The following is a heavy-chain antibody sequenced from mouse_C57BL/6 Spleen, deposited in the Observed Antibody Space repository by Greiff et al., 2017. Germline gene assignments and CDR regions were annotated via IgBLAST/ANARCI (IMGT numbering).Heavy chain of an antibody. D-gene: IGHD1-1*01. J-gene: IGHJ1*03. Sequence: QLQQSGAELVRPGTSVKVSCKASGYAFTNYLIEWVKQRPGQGLEWIGVINPGSGGTNYNEKFKGKATLTADKSSSTAYMQLSSLTSEDSAVYFCARAVSRYFDVWGTGTTVTVSS. CDR2: INPGSGGT. V-gene: IGHV1-54*01. CDR1: GYAFTNYL. CDR3: ARAVSRYFDV.